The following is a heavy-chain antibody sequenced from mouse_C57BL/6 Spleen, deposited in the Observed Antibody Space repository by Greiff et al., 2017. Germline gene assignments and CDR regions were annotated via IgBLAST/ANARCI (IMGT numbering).Heavy chain of an antibody. CDR3: ARDYYGSSYGDY. CDR2: IHPNSGST. Sequence: VQLQESGAELVKPGASVKLSCKASGYTFTSYWMHWVKQRPGQGLEWIGMIHPNSGSTNYNEKFKSKATLTVDKSSSTAYMRLSSLTSEDSAVYYCARDYYGSSYGDYWGQGTTLTVSS. D-gene: IGHD1-1*01. V-gene: IGHV1-64*01. CDR1: GYTFTSYW. J-gene: IGHJ2*01.